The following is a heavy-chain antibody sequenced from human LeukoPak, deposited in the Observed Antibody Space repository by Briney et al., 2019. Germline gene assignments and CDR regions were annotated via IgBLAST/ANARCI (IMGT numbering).Heavy chain of an antibody. D-gene: IGHD3-22*01. Sequence: ASVKVSCKASGYTFTSYDINWVRQATGQGLEWMGWMNPNSGNTGYAQKFQGRVTMTRNTSIGTAYMELSSLRSEDTAVYYCARAFEIDYYDSSGYAHPPDYWGQGTLVTVSS. V-gene: IGHV1-8*01. CDR1: GYTFTSYD. CDR2: MNPNSGNT. J-gene: IGHJ4*02. CDR3: ARAFEIDYYDSSGYAHPPDY.